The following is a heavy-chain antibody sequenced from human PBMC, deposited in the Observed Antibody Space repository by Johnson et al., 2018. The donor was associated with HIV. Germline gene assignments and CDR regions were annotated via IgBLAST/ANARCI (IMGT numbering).Heavy chain of an antibody. D-gene: IGHD5-18*01. Sequence: QVQLVESGGGLVQPGGSLRISCAASGFTFSTYWMSWVRQAPGKGLEWVAFIRYDGSNKYYADSVKGRFTISRDNSKDTLYLQMHSLRAEDTAVYYCAKEQTAMVSAYAFDIWCQGTMVTVSS. CDR2: IRYDGSNK. CDR3: AKEQTAMVSAYAFDI. J-gene: IGHJ3*02. CDR1: GFTFSTYW. V-gene: IGHV3-30*02.